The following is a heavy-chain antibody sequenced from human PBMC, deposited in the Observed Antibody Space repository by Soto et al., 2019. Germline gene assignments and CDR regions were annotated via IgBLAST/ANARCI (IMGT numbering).Heavy chain of an antibody. Sequence: GESLKISCKGSGYSFTSYWIGWVRQMPGKGLEWMGIIYPGDSDTRYSPSFQGQVTISADKSISTAYLQWSSLKASDTAMYYCARHNRRITIFGVVTNWFDPWGQGTLVTVSS. CDR1: GYSFTSYW. V-gene: IGHV5-51*01. J-gene: IGHJ5*02. D-gene: IGHD3-3*01. CDR3: ARHNRRITIFGVVTNWFDP. CDR2: IYPGDSDT.